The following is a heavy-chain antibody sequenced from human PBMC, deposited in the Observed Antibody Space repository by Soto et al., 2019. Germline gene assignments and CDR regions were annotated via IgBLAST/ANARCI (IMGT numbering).Heavy chain of an antibody. D-gene: IGHD1-1*01. CDR1: GFTFSTYA. CDR2: INERGGST. Sequence: GGSLRLSCADSGFTFSTYALIWVRQAPGKGLEWVSAINERGGSTYYADSVKGRFTISRDNSKNTLYLQMKSLRAEDTALYYCAKDKSGTTAFDIWGQGTMVTVSS. J-gene: IGHJ3*02. V-gene: IGHV3-23*01. CDR3: AKDKSGTTAFDI.